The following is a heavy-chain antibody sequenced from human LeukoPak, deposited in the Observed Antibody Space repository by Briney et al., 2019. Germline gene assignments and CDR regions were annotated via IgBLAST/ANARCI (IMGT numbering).Heavy chain of an antibody. V-gene: IGHV3-21*01. J-gene: IGHJ4*02. D-gene: IGHD6-19*01. CDR1: GFPFSSYS. CDR3: ARWLVAVAGTSPSRYFDY. Sequence: PGGSLRLSCAASGFIASGFPFSSYSMSWVRQAQGKGLEWVSTIYYADDYTYYADSVKGRFTISRDNAKNSLYLQMNSLRAEDTAVYYCARWLVAVAGTSPSRYFDYWGQGTLVTVSS. CDR2: IYYADDYT.